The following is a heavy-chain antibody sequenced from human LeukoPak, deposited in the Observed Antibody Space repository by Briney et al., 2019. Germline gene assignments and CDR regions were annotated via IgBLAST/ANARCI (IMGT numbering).Heavy chain of an antibody. J-gene: IGHJ6*02. V-gene: IGHV4-59*11. CDR2: IYYSGST. CDR1: GGSISSHY. CDR3: ARGEMGYYGWGSYLPHYYGRDF. D-gene: IGHD3-10*01. Sequence: SETLSLTCTVSGGSISSHYWSWIRQPPGKGLEWIGYIYYSGSTNYNPSLKSRVTISVDTSKNQFSLKLSSVTAADTAVYYCARGEMGYYGWGSYLPHYYGRDFGGQGTTVTVSS.